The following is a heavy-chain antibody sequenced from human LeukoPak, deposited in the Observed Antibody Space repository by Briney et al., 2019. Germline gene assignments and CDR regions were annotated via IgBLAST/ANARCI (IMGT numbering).Heavy chain of an antibody. V-gene: IGHV3-48*02. Sequence: GGSLRLSCAASGFTFSSYSMNWVRQAPGKGLDWVSYISSRSFTIYYADSVKGRFTISRDNAKNSLYLEMNSLRDEDTAVYYCARSVIAVAGYDAFDIWGQGTVVTVSS. J-gene: IGHJ3*02. CDR3: ARSVIAVAGYDAFDI. CDR2: ISSRSFTI. CDR1: GFTFSSYS. D-gene: IGHD6-19*01.